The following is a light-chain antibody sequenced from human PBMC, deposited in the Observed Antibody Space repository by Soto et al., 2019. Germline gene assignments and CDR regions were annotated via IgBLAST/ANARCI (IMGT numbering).Light chain of an antibody. CDR2: LNSDGSL. Sequence: QLVLTQSPSASASLGASVKLTCTLSSGYNTYAIAWHQQQSGKGPRFLMKLNSDGSLNKGDEIPDRFSGSSSGAERYLSISSLQSEDEADYYCQAWDTGIHVIFGGGTQLTVL. J-gene: IGLJ7*01. CDR3: QAWDTGIHVI. V-gene: IGLV4-69*01. CDR1: SGYNTYA.